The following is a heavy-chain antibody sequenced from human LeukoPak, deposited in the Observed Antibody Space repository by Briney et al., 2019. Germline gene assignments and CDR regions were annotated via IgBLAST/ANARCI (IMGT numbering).Heavy chain of an antibody. V-gene: IGHV4-34*01. CDR3: ARSRIVGATTPLIY. J-gene: IGHJ4*02. CDR2: INHSGST. Sequence: PSETLSLTCAVSGGSFSGYYCCWIRHPPPQGLGRVGEINHSGSTNYNPSLKIRVTISVDTSKNQFSLKLSSVTAADTAVYYCARSRIVGATTPLIYWGQGTLVTVSS. D-gene: IGHD1-26*01. CDR1: GGSFSGYY.